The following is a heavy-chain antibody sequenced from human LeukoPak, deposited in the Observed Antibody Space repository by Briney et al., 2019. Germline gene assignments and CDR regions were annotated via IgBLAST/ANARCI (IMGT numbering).Heavy chain of an antibody. CDR3: ARVEKVLLWFGESHFDY. CDR1: GYTFTSYG. D-gene: IGHD3-10*01. V-gene: IGHV1-18*01. J-gene: IGHJ4*02. CDR2: ISAYNGNT. Sequence: GASVKVSCKASGYTFTSYGISWVRQAPGQGLEWMGWISAYNGNTNYALKLQGRVTMTTDTSTSTAYMELRSLRSDDTAVYYCARVEKVLLWFGESHFDYWGQGTLVTVSS.